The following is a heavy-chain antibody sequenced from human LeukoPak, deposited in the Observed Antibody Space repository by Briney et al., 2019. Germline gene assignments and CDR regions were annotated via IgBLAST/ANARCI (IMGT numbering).Heavy chain of an antibody. J-gene: IGHJ4*02. D-gene: IGHD2-2*01. CDR1: GFTFDDYA. V-gene: IGHV3-43D*03. CDR2: ISWDGGST. CDR3: ARDYQEGGYFDY. Sequence: GGSLRLSCAASGFTFDDYAMHWVRQAPGKGLEWVSLISWDGGSTYYADSVKGRFTISRDNSKNTLYLQMGSLRAEDMAVYYCARDYQEGGYFDYWGQGTLVTVSS.